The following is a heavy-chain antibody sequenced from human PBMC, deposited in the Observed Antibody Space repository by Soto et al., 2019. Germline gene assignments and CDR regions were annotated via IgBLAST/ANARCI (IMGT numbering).Heavy chain of an antibody. CDR3: ARDQSSYFDY. J-gene: IGHJ4*02. D-gene: IGHD3-10*01. CDR2: IWYDGSDK. V-gene: IGHV3-33*01. Sequence: GGSLRLSCAASGFSFSTYDMHWVRQAPGKGLEWVAVIWYDGSDKYYGDSVKGRFTISRDNSKNTLYLQMNSLRAEDTALYYCARDQSSYFDYWGQGTLVTVSS. CDR1: GFSFSTYD.